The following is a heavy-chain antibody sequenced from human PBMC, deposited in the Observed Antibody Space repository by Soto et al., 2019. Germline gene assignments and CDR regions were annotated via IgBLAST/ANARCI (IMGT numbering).Heavy chain of an antibody. CDR2: INHSGST. J-gene: IGHJ6*02. Sequence: SETLSLTCAVYGGSFRGYYWSWIRQPPGKGLEWIGEINHSGSTNYNPSLKSRVTISVDTSKNQFSLKLSSVTAADTAVYYCARGFWQQLVLYYYYYGMDVWGQGTTVTVSS. CDR3: ARGFWQQLVLYYYYYGMDV. CDR1: GGSFRGYY. V-gene: IGHV4-34*01. D-gene: IGHD6-13*01.